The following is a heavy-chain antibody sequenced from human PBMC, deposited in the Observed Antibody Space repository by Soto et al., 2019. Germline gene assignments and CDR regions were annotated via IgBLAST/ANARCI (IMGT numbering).Heavy chain of an antibody. CDR3: EGYDSSGYYNIVDY. CDR2: IIPILGIA. CDR1: GGTFSSYT. D-gene: IGHD3-22*01. V-gene: IGHV1-69*02. J-gene: IGHJ4*02. Sequence: SVNVSCKASGGTFSSYTISWVRQAPGQGLEWMGRIIPILGIANYAQKFQGRVTITADKSTSTAYMELSSLRSEDTAVYYCEGYDSSGYYNIVDYWGQGTLVTVSS.